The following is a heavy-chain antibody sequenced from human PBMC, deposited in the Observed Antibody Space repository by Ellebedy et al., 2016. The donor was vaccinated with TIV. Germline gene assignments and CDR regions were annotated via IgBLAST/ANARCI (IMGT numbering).Heavy chain of an antibody. J-gene: IGHJ4*02. V-gene: IGHV3-13*01. D-gene: IGHD1-14*01. CDR2: IGTAGDT. CDR3: ARATEGLDY. Sequence: GESLKISCAASGFTFSSYDMHWVRQVTGKGLEWVSAIGTAGDTYYPGSVKSRFTISRENAKNSLYLQMNSLRAGDTAVYYCARATEGLDYWGQGTLVTVSS. CDR1: GFTFSSYD.